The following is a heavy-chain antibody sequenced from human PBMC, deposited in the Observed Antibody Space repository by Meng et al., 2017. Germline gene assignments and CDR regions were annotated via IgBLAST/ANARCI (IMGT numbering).Heavy chain of an antibody. CDR3: ARGGGQGLIGASRGWFDP. D-gene: IGHD3-10*01. J-gene: IGHJ5*02. Sequence: LRLSCTVSGGPISSGGYYWSSIRQHPGKGLAWIGYIYYSGSTYYNPSLKGLVTISVDTSKYQFSLKLSSVTAGDTAVYYCARGGGQGLIGASRGWFDPWGRGTLVTVSS. CDR2: IYYSGST. CDR1: GGPISSGGYY. V-gene: IGHV4-31*01.